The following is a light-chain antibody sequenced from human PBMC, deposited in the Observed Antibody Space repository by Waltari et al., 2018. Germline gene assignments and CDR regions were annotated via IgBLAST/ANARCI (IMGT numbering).Light chain of an antibody. CDR1: QSVLSSSNNKSY. V-gene: IGKV4-1*01. Sequence: DIVMTQSPDSLAVSLGERATINCKSSQSVLSSSNNKSYLTWYQQKPGQPPKLLIYWASTRESGVPDRFSGSGSGTDFTLTISSLQAEDVAVYYCQQYYSTPQTFGQGTKVEIK. CDR2: WAS. CDR3: QQYYSTPQT. J-gene: IGKJ1*01.